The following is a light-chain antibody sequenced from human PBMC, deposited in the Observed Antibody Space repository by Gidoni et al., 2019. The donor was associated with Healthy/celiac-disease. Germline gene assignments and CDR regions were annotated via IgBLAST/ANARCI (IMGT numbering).Light chain of an antibody. CDR3: QQYYSTPHT. Sequence: DIVMTQSPDSLSVSLGERATINCKSSQSVLYRSNNKNYLAWYQQQPGQPPKLLIYWASTRESGVPDRFSGSGSGTDFTLTISSLQAEDVAVYYCQQYYSTPHTFXHXTKVDIK. CDR1: QSVLYRSNNKNY. CDR2: WAS. J-gene: IGKJ3*01. V-gene: IGKV4-1*01.